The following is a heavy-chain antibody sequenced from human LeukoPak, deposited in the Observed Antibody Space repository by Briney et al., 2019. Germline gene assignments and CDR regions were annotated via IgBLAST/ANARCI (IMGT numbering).Heavy chain of an antibody. D-gene: IGHD3-9*01. J-gene: IGHJ4*02. Sequence: SETLSLTCTVSGGSISSSSYYWGWIRQPPGKGLEWIGSIYYSGCTYYNPSLKSRVTISVDTSKNQFSLKLRSVTAADTAVYYCARKPLVTPYYFDYWGQGTLVTVSS. V-gene: IGHV4-39*01. CDR1: GGSISSSSYY. CDR3: ARKPLVTPYYFDY. CDR2: IYYSGCT.